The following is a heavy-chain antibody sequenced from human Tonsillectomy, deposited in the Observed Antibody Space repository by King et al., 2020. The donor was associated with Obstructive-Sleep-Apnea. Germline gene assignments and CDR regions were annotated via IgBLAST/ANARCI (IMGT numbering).Heavy chain of an antibody. CDR1: GGSISSYY. Sequence: VQLQESGPGLVKPSETLSLTCTVSGGSISSYYWSWIRQPPGKGLEWIGYIYYSGSTNYNPSLKSRVTISVDTSKNQFSLKLSSVTAADTAVYYFARGGAHQSGSWNYWGQGTLVTVSS. CDR2: IYYSGST. J-gene: IGHJ4*02. CDR3: ARGGAHQSGSWNY. D-gene: IGHD6-13*01. V-gene: IGHV4-59*01.